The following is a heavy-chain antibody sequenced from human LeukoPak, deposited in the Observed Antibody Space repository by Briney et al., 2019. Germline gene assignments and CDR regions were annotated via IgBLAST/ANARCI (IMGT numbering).Heavy chain of an antibody. V-gene: IGHV4-31*03. Sequence: PSQTLSLTCTVSGDSISSGGYYWSWIRQHPGKGLEWIGYIYYSGSTYYNPSLKSRVTISVDTSKNQFSLKLSSVTAADTAVYYCARASYYDSSELDYWGQGTLVTVSS. D-gene: IGHD3-22*01. J-gene: IGHJ4*02. CDR2: IYYSGST. CDR1: GDSISSGGYY. CDR3: ARASYYDSSELDY.